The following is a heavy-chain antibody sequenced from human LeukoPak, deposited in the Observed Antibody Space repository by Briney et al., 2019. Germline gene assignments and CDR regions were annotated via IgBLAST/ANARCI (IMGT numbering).Heavy chain of an antibody. D-gene: IGHD5-18*01. CDR1: GFTFSNAW. V-gene: IGHV3-15*01. CDR3: TTGGYSYGY. Sequence: GGTLRLSCAASGFTFSNAWMIWVRQAPGEGQEGVGRIKTKTDGATTDYDAPVTGRLTISRDDSKTTLYIQMNSLKPADTAVYYCTTGGYSYGYWGHGTLVTASS. CDR2: IKTKTDGATT. J-gene: IGHJ4*01.